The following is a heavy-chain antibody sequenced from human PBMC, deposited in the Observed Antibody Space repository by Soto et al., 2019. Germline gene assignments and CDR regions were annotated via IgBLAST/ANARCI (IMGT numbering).Heavy chain of an antibody. J-gene: IGHJ6*02. CDR3: ASSYSNYALIDYYYYGMDV. CDR2: INAGNGNT. Sequence: GASVKVSCKASGYTFTSYHISWVRQAPGQGLEWMGWINAGNGNTKYSQKFQGRVTITRDTSASTAYMELSSLRSEDTAVYYCASSYSNYALIDYYYYGMDVWGQGTTVTVSS. V-gene: IGHV1-3*01. CDR1: GYTFTSYH. D-gene: IGHD4-4*01.